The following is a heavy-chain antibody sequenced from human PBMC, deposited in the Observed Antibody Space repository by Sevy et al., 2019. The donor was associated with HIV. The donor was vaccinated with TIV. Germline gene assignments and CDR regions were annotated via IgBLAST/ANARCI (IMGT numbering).Heavy chain of an antibody. Sequence: GGSLRLSCAASGFTFSSYRMTWVRQAPGKGLEWVSCISSNSDYINYADSVKGRFTISRDNAKNLLYLQMDSLRAEDSAVYYCARAVLEISTWRSDYWGQGTQVTVSS. D-gene: IGHD1-1*01. CDR3: ARAVLEISTWRSDY. CDR2: ISSNSDYI. J-gene: IGHJ4*02. CDR1: GFTFSSYR. V-gene: IGHV3-21*01.